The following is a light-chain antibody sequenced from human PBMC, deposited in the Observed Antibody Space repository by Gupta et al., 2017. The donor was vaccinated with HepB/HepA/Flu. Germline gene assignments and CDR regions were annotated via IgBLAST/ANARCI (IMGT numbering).Light chain of an antibody. V-gene: IGKV4-1*01. Sequence: DTFMTHSPDSLTVSLVERATIISKSSQSVLDSSNNKNYLAWYQQHTGQPPKLPIYWASTRECGVPDRFSGSGSGTXFTLTIXSLQAEDVAVYYCYQDYSTPYTFGXGTKVEIK. CDR1: QSVLDSSNNKNY. CDR3: YQDYSTPYT. CDR2: WAS. J-gene: IGKJ4*01.